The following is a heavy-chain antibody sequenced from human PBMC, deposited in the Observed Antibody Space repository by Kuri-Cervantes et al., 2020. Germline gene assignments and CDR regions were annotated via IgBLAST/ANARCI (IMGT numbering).Heavy chain of an antibody. CDR3: ASPLYDYIWGSYRELDAFDI. V-gene: IGHV1-2*04. J-gene: IGHJ3*02. Sequence: ASVKVSCKASGYTFTGYYMHWVRQAPGQGLEWMGWINPNSGGTNYAQKFQGWVTMTRDTSISTAYMELSRLRSEDTAVYYCASPLYDYIWGSYRELDAFDIWGQGTMVTVSS. CDR2: INPNSGGT. D-gene: IGHD3-16*02. CDR1: GYTFTGYY.